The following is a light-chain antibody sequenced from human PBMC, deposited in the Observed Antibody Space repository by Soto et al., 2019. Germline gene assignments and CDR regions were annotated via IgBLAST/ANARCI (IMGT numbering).Light chain of an antibody. V-gene: IGLV2-14*03. Sequence: QSALTQPASVSGSLGQSISISCTGTSTDFGAHNCVSWYQQHPHRAPKLIIFDVTTRPSGVSPRFSGSKSGNTASLTISGLRYEEEADYYCCSYVNSTTRVFGAGTKVTV. J-gene: IGLJ1*01. CDR2: DVT. CDR1: STDFGAHNC. CDR3: CSYVNSTTRV.